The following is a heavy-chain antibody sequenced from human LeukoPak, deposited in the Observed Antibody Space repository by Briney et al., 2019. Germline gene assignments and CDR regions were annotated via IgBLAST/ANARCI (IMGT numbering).Heavy chain of an antibody. D-gene: IGHD3-3*01. CDR1: GYTFTSYY. CDR3: ARGSEVLRFLESDY. Sequence: ASVKVSCKASGYTFTSYYMHWVRQAPGQGLEWMGWINPNSGGTNYAQKFQGRVTMTRDTSISTAYMELRSLRSDDTAVYYCARGSEVLRFLESDYWGQGTLVTVSS. CDR2: INPNSGGT. J-gene: IGHJ4*02. V-gene: IGHV1-2*02.